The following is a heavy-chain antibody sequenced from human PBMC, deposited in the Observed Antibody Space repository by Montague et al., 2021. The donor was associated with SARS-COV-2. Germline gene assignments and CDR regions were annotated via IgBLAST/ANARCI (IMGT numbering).Heavy chain of an antibody. V-gene: IGHV4-39*01. CDR3: PRHRRYDVVTYYPDF. Sequence: SETLSLTCSVSGGSFDSDNFFWGWIRQPPGKRLEWIGVISNGGRTFDNPSLKSRVTISVHTSRNQLSLDVKSVTAADTTVYYCPRHRRYDVVTYYPDFWGQGILGTVSS. D-gene: IGHD3-9*01. CDR1: GGSFDSDNFF. J-gene: IGHJ4*02. CDR2: ISNGGRT.